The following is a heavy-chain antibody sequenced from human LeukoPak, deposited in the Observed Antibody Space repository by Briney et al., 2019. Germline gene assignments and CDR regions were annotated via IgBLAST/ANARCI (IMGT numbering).Heavy chain of an antibody. V-gene: IGHV3-7*01. CDR1: GFTFSTYW. Sequence: GGSLRLSCSASGFTFSTYWMSWVRQAPGKGLEFVANIKEDGSEILYLDSVKGRFTISRDNAKNSVYLQMNSLRAEDTAVYYCARSPDGVDNWGQGTLVTVSS. CDR3: ARSPDGVDN. CDR2: IKEDGSEI. J-gene: IGHJ4*02. D-gene: IGHD3-10*01.